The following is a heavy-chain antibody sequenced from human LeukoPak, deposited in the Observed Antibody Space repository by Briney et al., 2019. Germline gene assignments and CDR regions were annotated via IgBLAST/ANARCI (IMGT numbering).Heavy chain of an antibody. D-gene: IGHD3-10*01. CDR1: GYTFTIYA. J-gene: IGHJ6*02. V-gene: IGHV1-3*01. CDR2: TNAVNGNT. CDR3: ASTDGSGRPGYYYGIDV. Sequence: ASVKVSCKPSGYTFTIYAMHWVRQAPGQRRGWVGWTNAVNGNTKYSQKFQGRVTITRDTSASTAYMELSSLRSEDTAVYCCASTDGSGRPGYYYGIDVWGQGTTVTVSS.